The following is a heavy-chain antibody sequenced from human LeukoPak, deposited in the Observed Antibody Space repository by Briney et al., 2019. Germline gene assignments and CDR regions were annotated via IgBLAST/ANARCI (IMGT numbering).Heavy chain of an antibody. CDR1: GGTFSSYA. D-gene: IGHD2-15*01. V-gene: IGHV1-69*04. CDR3: ARGIVVVVAATRYYYYGMDV. Sequence: GASVKVSCKASGGTFSSYAISWVRQAPGQGLEWMGRIIPILGIANYAQKFQGRVTITADKSTSTAYMELSSLRSEDTAVYYCARGIVVVVAATRYYYYGMDVWGQGTTVTVSS. J-gene: IGHJ6*02. CDR2: IIPILGIA.